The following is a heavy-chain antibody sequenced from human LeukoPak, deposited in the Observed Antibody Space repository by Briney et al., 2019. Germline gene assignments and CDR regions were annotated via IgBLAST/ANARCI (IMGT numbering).Heavy chain of an antibody. CDR1: GYTFTSYD. J-gene: IGHJ6*03. V-gene: IGHV1-8*01. CDR2: MNPNSGNT. Sequence: ASVKVSCKASGYTFTSYDINWVRQATGQGLEWMGWMNPNSGNTGYAQKFQGRVTMTRNTSISTAYMELSSLRSEDTAVHYCAKRAYGDYGYYYYMDVWGKGTTVTVSS. D-gene: IGHD4-17*01. CDR3: AKRAYGDYGYYYYMDV.